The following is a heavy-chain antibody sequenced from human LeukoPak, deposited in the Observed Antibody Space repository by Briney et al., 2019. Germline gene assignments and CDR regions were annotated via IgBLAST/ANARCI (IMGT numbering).Heavy chain of an antibody. CDR3: AKDASKYCSSTSCAGAFDI. J-gene: IGHJ3*02. Sequence: GGSLRLSCAASGFTFSSYGMHWVRQAPGKGLEWVAFIRYDGSNKYYADSVKGRFTISRDNSKNTLYLQMNSLRAEDTAVYYCAKDASKYCSSTSCAGAFDIWGQGTMVTVSS. CDR2: IRYDGSNK. D-gene: IGHD2-2*01. V-gene: IGHV3-30*02. CDR1: GFTFSSYG.